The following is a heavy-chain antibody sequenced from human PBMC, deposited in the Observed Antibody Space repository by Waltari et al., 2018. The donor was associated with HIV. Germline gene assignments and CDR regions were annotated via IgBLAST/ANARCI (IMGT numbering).Heavy chain of an antibody. CDR2: ISGSGGST. Sequence: EVQLLESGGGLVQPGGSLRLSCAASGFTFSSYAMSWVRQAPGKGLEWVSAISGSGGSTYYADSVKRRFTISRDNSKNTLYLQMNSLRAEDTAVYYCAKDVSVVTLFFDLWGRGTLVTVSS. D-gene: IGHD2-21*02. J-gene: IGHJ2*01. CDR1: GFTFSSYA. CDR3: AKDVSVVTLFFDL. V-gene: IGHV3-23*01.